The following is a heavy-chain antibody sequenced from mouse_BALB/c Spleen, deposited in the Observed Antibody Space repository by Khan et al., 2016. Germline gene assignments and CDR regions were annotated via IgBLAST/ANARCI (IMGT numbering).Heavy chain of an antibody. V-gene: IGHV9-2-1*01. CDR2: INTETGEP. D-gene: IGHD1-2*01. CDR1: GYTFTDYS. Sequence: QIQLVQSGPELKKPGETVKISCKASGYTFTDYSMHWVKQAPGKGLKWMGWINTETGEPTYADDFKGRFAFSLETSASTAYLQINNLKNEDTATYFCALITTATNAMDYWGQGTSVTVSS. J-gene: IGHJ4*01. CDR3: ALITTATNAMDY.